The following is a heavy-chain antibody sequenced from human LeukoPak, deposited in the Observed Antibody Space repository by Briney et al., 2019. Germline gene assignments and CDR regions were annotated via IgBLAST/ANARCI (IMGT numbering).Heavy chain of an antibody. Sequence: SETLSLTCTVSGGSISSYYWSWIRQPAGKGLEWIGRIFSSESPTYNPSLKSRVTMSLDTSKNQFSLKLSSVTAADTAVYYCARVSSSWYQDWYFDLWGRGTLVTVSS. CDR2: IFSSESP. CDR3: ARVSSSWYQDWYFDL. V-gene: IGHV4-4*07. CDR1: GGSISSYY. J-gene: IGHJ2*01. D-gene: IGHD6-13*01.